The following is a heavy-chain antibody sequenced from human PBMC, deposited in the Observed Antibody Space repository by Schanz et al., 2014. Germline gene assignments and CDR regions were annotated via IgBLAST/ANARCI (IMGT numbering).Heavy chain of an antibody. V-gene: IGHV3-23*04. J-gene: IGHJ6*02. D-gene: IGHD1-26*01. CDR2: ISGNGGST. Sequence: EVQLVESGGGLVQPGGSLRLSCAASGFTFTTNAMSWVRQPPGKRLEWVSAISGNGGSTYFAESVKGRFTTSRDNSKNTMYLQMNSLRAEDTAVYYCVKDLQRELLRDDHYYGMDVWGQGTTVTVSS. CDR3: VKDLQRELLRDDHYYGMDV. CDR1: GFTFTTNA.